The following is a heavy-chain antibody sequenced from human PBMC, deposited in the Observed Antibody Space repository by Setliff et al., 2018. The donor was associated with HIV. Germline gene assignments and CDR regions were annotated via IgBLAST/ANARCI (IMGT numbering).Heavy chain of an antibody. CDR3: ARTKDCSSSSCPGTHHYYYMDV. D-gene: IGHD2-2*01. J-gene: IGHJ6*03. Sequence: PSESRSLPCSVSGGIISSASFFCGWIRQPPGKGLAWTGTIYYSGSTSFNPSLKSRLTISVDTSKNQFSLKLSSVTAADTAVYYCARTKDCSSSSCPGTHHYYYMDVWGKGTPVTVSS. CDR2: IYYSGST. V-gene: IGHV4-39*01. CDR1: GGIISSASFF.